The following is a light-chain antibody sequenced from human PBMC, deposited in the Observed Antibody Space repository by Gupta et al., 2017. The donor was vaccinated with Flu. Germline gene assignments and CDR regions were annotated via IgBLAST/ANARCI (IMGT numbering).Light chain of an antibody. CDR3: QSYDSSLSGWV. CDR2: GDS. J-gene: IGLJ3*02. Sequence: QSVLTQPPSVSGAPGQRVTISCTATTSNIGTVYDVHWYQQLPGTPPKLLIFGDSNRPSGVPDRFSGSKSGTSASLAISGLQADDEADYYCQSYDSSLSGWVFGGGTKLTVL. CDR1: TSNIGTVYD. V-gene: IGLV1-40*01.